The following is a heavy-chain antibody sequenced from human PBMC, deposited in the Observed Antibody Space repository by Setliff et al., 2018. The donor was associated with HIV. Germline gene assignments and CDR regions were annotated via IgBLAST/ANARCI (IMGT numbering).Heavy chain of an antibody. CDR3: ARPTELYYYGSGPSGAFDI. CDR1: GGTFSSYA. Sequence: SVKASCKASGGTFSSYAISWVRQAPGQGLEWMGGIIPILGIANYAQKFQGRVTITADESTSTAYMELSSLRSEDTAVYYCARPTELYYYGSGPSGAFDIWGQGTMVTVSS. J-gene: IGHJ3*02. V-gene: IGHV1-69*10. CDR2: IIPILGIA. D-gene: IGHD3-10*01.